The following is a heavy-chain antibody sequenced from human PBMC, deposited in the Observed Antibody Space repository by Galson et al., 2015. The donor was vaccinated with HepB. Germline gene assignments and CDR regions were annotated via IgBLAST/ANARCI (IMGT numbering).Heavy chain of an antibody. D-gene: IGHD3-10*01. CDR2: ISSSSRTI. J-gene: IGHJ4*02. Sequence: SLRLSCAVSGFTFNSYRMSWFRQAPGKGLEWVSYISSSSRTIYYADSVKGRFTISRDNAKNSLYLQMTSLRAEDTAVYYCARGYGSGSVSYWGQGTLVTVSS. CDR3: ARGYGSGSVSY. CDR1: GFTFNSYR. V-gene: IGHV3-48*01.